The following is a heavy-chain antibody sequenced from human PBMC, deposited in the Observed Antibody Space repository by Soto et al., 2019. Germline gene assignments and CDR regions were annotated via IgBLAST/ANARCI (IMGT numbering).Heavy chain of an antibody. CDR3: APGGVRMDV. Sequence: QVQLQESGPGLVKPSGTLSLTCTVSGDSISSSSWSWVRQSPGKGLEWIAFMYVGGTANYNPSLTRRVSVSLDSSKNQVLLKLGSVTAADAAIYDCAPGGVRMDVWGQGTTVTVSS. V-gene: IGHV4-59*01. CDR1: GDSISSSS. CDR2: MYVGGTA. D-gene: IGHD2-8*01. J-gene: IGHJ6*02.